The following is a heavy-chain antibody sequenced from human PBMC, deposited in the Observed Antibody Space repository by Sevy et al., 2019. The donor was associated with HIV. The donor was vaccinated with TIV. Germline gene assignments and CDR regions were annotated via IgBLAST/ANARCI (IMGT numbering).Heavy chain of an antibody. CDR2: TYYNGNT. CDR1: GVSLSNGAYY. CDR3: SRASLSFFYLDF. V-gene: IGHV4-31*03. Sequence: SETLSLTCSVSGVSLSNGAYYWGWIRQHPEKGLEWIGYTYYNGNTYYNPSLKSRATISADTSKNHFSLRLSSVTAADTAVYYCSRASLSFFYLDFWGKGTAVTVSS. J-gene: IGHJ6*03.